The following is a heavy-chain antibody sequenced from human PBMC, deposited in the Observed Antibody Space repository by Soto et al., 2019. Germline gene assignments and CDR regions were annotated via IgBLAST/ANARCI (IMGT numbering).Heavy chain of an antibody. CDR2: ISPKSTYR. D-gene: IGHD2-21*01. V-gene: IGHV3-11*06. Sequence: PXGSLRLFCATSGFRFSDYYMSWIRQAPGKGLEWLSHISPKSTYRNYADSVKGRFTISRDNTKSSLFLQMNSLGVEDTAVYYCTRGGGGGLFEHWGQGVLVTVSS. J-gene: IGHJ4*02. CDR3: TRGGGGGLFEH. CDR1: GFRFSDYY.